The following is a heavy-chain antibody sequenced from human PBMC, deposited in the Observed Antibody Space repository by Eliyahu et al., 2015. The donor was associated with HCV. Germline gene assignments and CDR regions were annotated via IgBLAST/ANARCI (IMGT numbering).Heavy chain of an antibody. D-gene: IGHD2-2*01. J-gene: IGHJ6*02. CDR3: ARHYKTPAGYYYAMDV. Sequence: QLQLQESGPGLVKPSETLSPTCTVSGGSISSSSYYWGWIRQPPGKGLEWIGSINYSGSSYYNPSLKSRVSISVDTSRDQFSLKLSSVTAADTAVYYCARHYKTPAGYYYAMDVWGQGTTVTVSS. CDR1: GGSISSSSYY. V-gene: IGHV4-39*01. CDR2: INYSGSS.